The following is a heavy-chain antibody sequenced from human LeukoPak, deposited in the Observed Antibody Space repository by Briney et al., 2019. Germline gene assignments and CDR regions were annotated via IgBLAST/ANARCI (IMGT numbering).Heavy chain of an antibody. J-gene: IGHJ6*04. D-gene: IGHD2-2*02. Sequence: ASVKVSCKVSGYTLTELSMHWVRQAPGKGLEWMGGFDPEDGETIYAQKFQGRVTITTDESTSTAYMELSSLRSEDTAVYYCARDSRRRYCSSTSCFTLDVWGKGTTVTVSS. CDR1: GYTLTELS. CDR2: FDPEDGET. V-gene: IGHV1-24*01. CDR3: ARDSRRRYCSSTSCFTLDV.